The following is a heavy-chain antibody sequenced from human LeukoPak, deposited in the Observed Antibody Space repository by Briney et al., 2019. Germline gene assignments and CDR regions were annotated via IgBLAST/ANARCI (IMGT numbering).Heavy chain of an antibody. V-gene: IGHV4-61*02. D-gene: IGHD3-10*01. J-gene: IGHJ4*02. CDR3: ASTSIEGSGSYYPYYFDY. CDR2: IYTSGST. Sequence: PSETLSLTCTVSGGSISSGSYYWSWIRQPAGKGLEWIGRIYTSGSTNYNPSLKSRVTISVDTSKNQFSLKLSSVTAADTAVYYCASTSIEGSGSYYPYYFDYWGQGTLVTVSS. CDR1: GGSISSGSYY.